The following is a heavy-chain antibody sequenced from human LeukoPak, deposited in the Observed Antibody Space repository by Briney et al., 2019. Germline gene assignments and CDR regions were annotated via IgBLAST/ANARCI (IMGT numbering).Heavy chain of an antibody. D-gene: IGHD2-2*01. CDR3: ARDHCTSSGCYEYYYYGMDV. Sequence: PSETLSLTCTVSGGSISTYYWSWIRQPPGKGLEWIGYISYTVTSNYNPSLKSRVTISVDTSKNQFSLKLSSVTAADTAVYYCARDHCTSSGCYEYYYYGMDVWGQGTTVTVSS. V-gene: IGHV4-59*01. CDR2: ISYTVTS. J-gene: IGHJ6*02. CDR1: GGSISTYY.